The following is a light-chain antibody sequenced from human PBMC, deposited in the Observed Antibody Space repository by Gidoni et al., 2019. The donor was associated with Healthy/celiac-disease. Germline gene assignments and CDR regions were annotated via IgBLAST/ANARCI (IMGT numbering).Light chain of an antibody. CDR1: SSNIGAGYD. V-gene: IGLV1-40*01. J-gene: IGLJ1*01. CDR3: QSYDSSLSGFYV. Sequence: QSVLTPPPSVSGAPGQRVTISCTGSSSNIGAGYDVHWYQPLPGTAPKLLIYGNSNRPSGVPDRFSGSKSGTSASLAITGLQAEDEADYYCQSYDSSLSGFYVFGTGTKVTVL. CDR2: GNS.